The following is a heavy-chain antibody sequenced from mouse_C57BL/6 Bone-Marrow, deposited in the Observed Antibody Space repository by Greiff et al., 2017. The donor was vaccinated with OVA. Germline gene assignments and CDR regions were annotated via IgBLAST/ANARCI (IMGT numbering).Heavy chain of an antibody. CDR3: ARGDGNYDAWFAY. V-gene: IGHV5-16*01. CDR2: INYDGSST. J-gene: IGHJ3*01. D-gene: IGHD2-1*01. Sequence: EVQLVESEGGLVQPGSSMKLSCTASGFTFSDYYMAWVRQVPEKGLEWVANINYDGSSTYYLDSLKSRFIISRDNAKNILYLQMSSLKSEDTATYYCARGDGNYDAWFAYWGQGTLVTVSA. CDR1: GFTFSDYY.